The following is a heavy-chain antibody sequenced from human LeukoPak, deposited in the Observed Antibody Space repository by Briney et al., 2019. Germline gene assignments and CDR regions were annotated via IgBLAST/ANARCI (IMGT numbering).Heavy chain of an antibody. Sequence: GGSLRLSCAASGFTFSSTWMSWVRQAPGKGLEWVANIKQDGSKKYYVDSVKGRFTISRDNAKNTLYLQMNSLRAEDTAVYYCAKVLYCSSTSCYEGFDYWGQGTLVTVSS. J-gene: IGHJ4*02. V-gene: IGHV3-7*01. CDR3: AKVLYCSSTSCYEGFDY. D-gene: IGHD2-2*01. CDR1: GFTFSSTW. CDR2: IKQDGSKK.